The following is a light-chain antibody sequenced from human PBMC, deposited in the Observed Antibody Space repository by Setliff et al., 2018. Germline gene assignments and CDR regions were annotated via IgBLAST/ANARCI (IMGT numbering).Light chain of an antibody. J-gene: IGLJ1*01. Sequence: QSALTQPASVSGSPGQSITFSCTGSSSDVGGYDYVSWYQQHPGKAPKLLIYDVTNRPSGVSNRCSGSKSGNTASLTISGLQAEDEAEYFCSSYTVGSTLSVFGTGTKVTV. CDR2: DVT. V-gene: IGLV2-14*03. CDR3: SSYTVGSTLSV. CDR1: SSDVGGYDY.